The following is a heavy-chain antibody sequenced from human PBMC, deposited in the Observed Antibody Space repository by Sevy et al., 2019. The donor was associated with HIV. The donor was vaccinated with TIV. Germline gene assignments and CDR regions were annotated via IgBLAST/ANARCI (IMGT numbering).Heavy chain of an antibody. Sequence: GGSLRLSCAASGFTFSSYVMTWVRQAPGKGLEWFSDIRDSGTSTYDADSVKGRFTISRDNSKNTLYLQMNSLRAEDTAVYYCAKELMPDWEHSGFDYWGQGTLVTVSS. CDR3: AKELMPDWEHSGFDY. CDR2: IRDSGTST. J-gene: IGHJ4*02. V-gene: IGHV3-23*01. D-gene: IGHD1-26*01. CDR1: GFTFSSYV.